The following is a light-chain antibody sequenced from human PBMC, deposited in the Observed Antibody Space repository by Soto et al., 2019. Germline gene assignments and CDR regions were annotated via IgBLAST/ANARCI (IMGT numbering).Light chain of an antibody. Sequence: EIVMSQSPATLSVSPGERVTLSCRTSQRVYTHLAWYQQKPGQAPRLLIYGASTRATGIPARFSGSGSGTEFTLTISSLQSEDSAVYYCQQSGRPFGQGTKVDIK. CDR3: QQSGRP. CDR1: QRVYTH. CDR2: GAS. J-gene: IGKJ1*01. V-gene: IGKV3-15*01.